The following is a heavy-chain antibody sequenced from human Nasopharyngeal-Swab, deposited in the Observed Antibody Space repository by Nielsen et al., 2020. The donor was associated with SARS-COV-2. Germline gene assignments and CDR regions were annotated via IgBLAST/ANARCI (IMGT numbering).Heavy chain of an antibody. D-gene: IGHD3-9*01. CDR1: GFTFSSYA. CDR2: ISGSGGST. J-gene: IGHJ6*02. Sequence: GESLKISCAASGFTFSSYAMSWVRQAPGKGLEWVSAISGSGGSTYYADSVTGRFTISRDNSKNTLYLQMNSLRAEDTAVYYCAKDMDVRYFDWLSPSYYYYGMDVWGQGTTVTVSS. V-gene: IGHV3-23*01. CDR3: AKDMDVRYFDWLSPSYYYYGMDV.